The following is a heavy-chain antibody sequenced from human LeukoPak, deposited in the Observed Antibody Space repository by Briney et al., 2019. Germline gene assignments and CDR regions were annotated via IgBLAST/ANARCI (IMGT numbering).Heavy chain of an antibody. CDR3: ATRPDIAATGPGWFDP. V-gene: IGHV4-34*01. Sequence: SETLSLTCAVYGGSFSGYYWSWIRQPPGKGLEWIGEINHSGSTNYNSSLKSRVAMSVDTSKNQFSLKVTSVTAADTAVYYCATRPDIAATGPGWFDPWGQGTLVTVSS. CDR2: INHSGST. J-gene: IGHJ5*02. D-gene: IGHD6-13*01. CDR1: GGSFSGYY.